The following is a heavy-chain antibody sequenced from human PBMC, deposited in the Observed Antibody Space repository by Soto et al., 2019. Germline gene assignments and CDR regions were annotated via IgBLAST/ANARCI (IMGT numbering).Heavy chain of an antibody. Sequence: PGGSLRLSCAASGFTFSSYAMSWVRQAPGKGLEWVSAISGSGGSTYYADSVKGRFTISRDNSKNTLYLQMNSLRAEDTAVYYCAKAVLLWFGESPFDYWGQGTLVTVSS. CDR2: ISGSGGST. V-gene: IGHV3-23*01. CDR3: AKAVLLWFGESPFDY. J-gene: IGHJ4*02. D-gene: IGHD3-10*01. CDR1: GFTFSSYA.